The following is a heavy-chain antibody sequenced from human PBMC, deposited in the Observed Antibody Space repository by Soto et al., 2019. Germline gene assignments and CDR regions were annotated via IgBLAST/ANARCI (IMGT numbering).Heavy chain of an antibody. Sequence: ETLSLTCTVSGGSISSYYWSWIRQPPGKGLEWIGYIYYSGSTNYNPSLKSRVTISVDTSKNQFSLKLSSVTAADTAVYYCARDREDLWSGDYIRSNPSYMDGWGKGTTVTVSS. CDR1: GGSISSYY. D-gene: IGHD3-3*01. J-gene: IGHJ6*03. CDR2: IYYSGST. CDR3: ARDREDLWSGDYIRSNPSYMDG. V-gene: IGHV4-59*01.